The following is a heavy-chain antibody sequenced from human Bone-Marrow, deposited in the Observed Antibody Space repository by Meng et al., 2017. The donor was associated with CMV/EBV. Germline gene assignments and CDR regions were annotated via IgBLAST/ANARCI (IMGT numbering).Heavy chain of an antibody. D-gene: IGHD2-2*01. CDR1: GFSFSCHS. CDR2: ISSRSYYI. J-gene: IGHJ4*02. CDR3: AKVSIVVVPAAQSGDDY. Sequence: GEFPKISCAAFGFSFSCHSMNWVRQAPGKGLEWVSSISSRSYYIYYADSVKGRFTISRDNAKKSLFSKVNSPRVEDTAVYYCAKVSIVVVPAAQSGDDYWGQGTLVTVSS. V-gene: IGHV3-21*04.